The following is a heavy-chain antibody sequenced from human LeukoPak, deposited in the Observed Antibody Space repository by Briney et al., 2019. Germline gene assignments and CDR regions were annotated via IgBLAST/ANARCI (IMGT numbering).Heavy chain of an antibody. V-gene: IGHV3-23*01. CDR2: ISGSGGST. D-gene: IGHD2-2*01. CDR1: GFTFSDYY. Sequence: PGGSLRLSCAASGFTFSDYYMSWIRQAPGKGLEWVSAISGSGGSTYYADSVKGRFTISRDNSKNTLYLQMNSLRAEDTAVYYCAKDLRPSRRFDYWGQGTLVTVSS. CDR3: AKDLRPSRRFDY. J-gene: IGHJ4*02.